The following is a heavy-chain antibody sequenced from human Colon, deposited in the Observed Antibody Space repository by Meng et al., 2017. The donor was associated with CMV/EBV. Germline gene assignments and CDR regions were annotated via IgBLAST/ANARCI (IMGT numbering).Heavy chain of an antibody. D-gene: IGHD6-6*01. V-gene: IGHV1-2*02. J-gene: IGHJ5*02. Sequence: QARAGQAGDEVEKPGASVKVSCKGSGYTFTDYNIHWVRQAPGQGLEWMGLINSNSGATKYAQKFQDRITMTRDTSISTAYMELTSLRSDDTAVYYCERVGGWIGSSSIFGWFDPWGQGTLVTVSS. CDR3: ERVGGWIGSSSIFGWFDP. CDR2: INSNSGAT. CDR1: GYTFTDYN.